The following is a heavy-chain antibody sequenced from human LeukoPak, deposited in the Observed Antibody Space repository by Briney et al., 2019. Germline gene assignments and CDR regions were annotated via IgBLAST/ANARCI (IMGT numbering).Heavy chain of an antibody. CDR1: GYSISSGYY. V-gene: IGHV4-38-2*01. CDR3: ARGKGYSYGQCFFDY. Sequence: PSETMSLTCAVSGYSISSGYYWGWIRQPPGKGLEWIGSIYHSGSTYYNPSLKSRVTISVDTSKNQFSLKLSSVIAADTAVYYCARGKGYSYGQCFFDYWGQGTLVTVSS. J-gene: IGHJ4*02. CDR2: IYHSGST. D-gene: IGHD5-18*01.